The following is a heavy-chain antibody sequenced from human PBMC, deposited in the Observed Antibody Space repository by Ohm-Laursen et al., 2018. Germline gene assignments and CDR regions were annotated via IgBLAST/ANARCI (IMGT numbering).Heavy chain of an antibody. Sequence: SLRLSCAASGFTFDDYAMHWVRQAPGKGLEWVSGISWNSGSIGYADSVKGRFTISRDNAKNSLYLQMNSLRAEDTAVYFCARQDYDSSGYPFDYWGQGTLVTVSS. V-gene: IGHV3-9*01. CDR3: ARQDYDSSGYPFDY. D-gene: IGHD3-22*01. CDR2: ISWNSGSI. J-gene: IGHJ4*02. CDR1: GFTFDDYA.